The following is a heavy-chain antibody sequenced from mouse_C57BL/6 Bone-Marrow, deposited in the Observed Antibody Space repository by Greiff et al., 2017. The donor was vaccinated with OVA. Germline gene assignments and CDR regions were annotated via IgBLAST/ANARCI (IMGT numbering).Heavy chain of an antibody. CDR3: VGVYYYGGSYGWYFDV. Sequence: QVQLQQSGAELVRPGTSVKVSCKASGYAFTNYLIEWVKQRPGQGLEWIGVINPGSGGSNYNEKFTGKATLTAAKSSSTAYIQLSSLTSEDSAVYFCVGVYYYGGSYGWYFDVWGTGTTVTVSS. CDR1: GYAFTNYL. V-gene: IGHV1-54*01. J-gene: IGHJ1*03. D-gene: IGHD1-1*01. CDR2: INPGSGGS.